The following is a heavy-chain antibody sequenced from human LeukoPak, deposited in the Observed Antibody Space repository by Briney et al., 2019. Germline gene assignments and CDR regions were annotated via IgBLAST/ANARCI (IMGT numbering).Heavy chain of an antibody. V-gene: IGHV4-59*01. CDR3: ARDGLGYCSGGSCYSDNWFDP. CDR2: IYYSGST. CDR1: GGSISSYY. D-gene: IGHD2-15*01. Sequence: SETLSLTCSVSGGSISSYYWSWIRQPPGKGLEWIGYIYYSGSTNYNPSLKSRVTISVDTSKNQFSLKLSSVTAADTAVYYCARDGLGYCSGGSCYSDNWFDPWGQGTLVTVSS. J-gene: IGHJ5*02.